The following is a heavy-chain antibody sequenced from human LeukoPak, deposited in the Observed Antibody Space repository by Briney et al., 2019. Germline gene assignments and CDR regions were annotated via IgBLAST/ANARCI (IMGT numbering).Heavy chain of an antibody. J-gene: IGHJ3*02. CDR3: ALVPAAIYAFDI. CDR2: IYSGGST. CDR1: GFTVSSNY. V-gene: IGHV3-66*01. Sequence: GGSLRLSCAASGFTVSSNYMSWVRQAPGKGLEWDSVIYSGGSTYYADSVKGRFTISRDNSKNTLYLQMNSLRAEDTAVYYCALVPAAIYAFDIWGQGTMVTVSS. D-gene: IGHD2-2*01.